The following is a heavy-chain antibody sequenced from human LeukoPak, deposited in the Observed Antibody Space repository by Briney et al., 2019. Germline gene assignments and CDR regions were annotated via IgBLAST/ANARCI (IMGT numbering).Heavy chain of an antibody. V-gene: IGHV4-61*08. CDR2: MYFSGST. Sequence: SETLSLTCAVSGGSISSGGYSRSWIRQSPGKGLEWIGYMYFSGSTNYNPSLKSRVSMSVDTSKNQFSLKLSSVTAEDTAVYYCARVRGSTSCPDYWGQGTLVTVSS. D-gene: IGHD2-2*01. J-gene: IGHJ4*02. CDR3: ARVRGSTSCPDY. CDR1: GGSISSGGYS.